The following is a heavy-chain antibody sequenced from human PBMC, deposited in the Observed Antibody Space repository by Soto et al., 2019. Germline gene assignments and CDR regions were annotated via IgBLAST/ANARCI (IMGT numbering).Heavy chain of an antibody. D-gene: IGHD6-13*01. V-gene: IGHV6-1*01. CDR2: TYYRSKWYN. J-gene: IGHJ5*02. Sequence: SQTLSLTCAISGDSVSSNSAAWNWIRQSPSRGLEWLGRTYYRSKWYNDYAVSVKSRITINPDTSKNQFSLQPNSVTPEDTAVYYCAREASRYSSSWYDWFDPWGQGTLVTVSS. CDR3: AREASRYSSSWYDWFDP. CDR1: GDSVSSNSAA.